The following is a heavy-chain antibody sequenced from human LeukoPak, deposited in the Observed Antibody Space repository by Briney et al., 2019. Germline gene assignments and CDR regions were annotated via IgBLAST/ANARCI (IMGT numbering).Heavy chain of an antibody. V-gene: IGHV2-5*02. CDR1: GFSLSTSGVG. CDR2: IYWDDDK. Sequence: SGPTLVNPPQTLTLTCTFSGFSLSTSGVGVGWIRQPPGKALEWLSLIYWDDDKRYSPSLKSRLTITKDTPKNQVVLTMTNMDPVDTATYYCAHRLSYYYDSSGYWADWFDPWGQGTLVTVSS. D-gene: IGHD3-22*01. J-gene: IGHJ5*02. CDR3: AHRLSYYYDSSGYWADWFDP.